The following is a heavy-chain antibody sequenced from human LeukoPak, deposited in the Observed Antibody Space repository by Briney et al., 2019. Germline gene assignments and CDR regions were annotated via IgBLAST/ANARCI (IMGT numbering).Heavy chain of an antibody. CDR1: GFTFSSYG. Sequence: GGSLRLSCAASGFTFSSYGMHWVRQAPGKGLEWVAFIRFVGRNKYYADSVKGRFTISRDNSKNTLYLQMNSLRAEDTAVYYCARAEMTTITYPDYWGQGTPVTVSS. CDR2: IRFVGRNK. J-gene: IGHJ4*02. CDR3: ARAEMTTITYPDY. V-gene: IGHV3-30*02. D-gene: IGHD5-24*01.